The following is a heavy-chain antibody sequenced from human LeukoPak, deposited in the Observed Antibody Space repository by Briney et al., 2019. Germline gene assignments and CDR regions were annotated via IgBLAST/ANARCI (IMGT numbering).Heavy chain of an antibody. D-gene: IGHD3-3*01. J-gene: IGHJ4*02. Sequence: GGSLRLSCAASGFTFSSYGMHWVRQAPGKGLEWVAVIWYDGSNKYCADSVKGRFTISRDNSKNTLYLQMNSLRAEDTAVYYCVREMVDFWSGYYENLFDYWGQGTLVTVSS. CDR2: IWYDGSNK. CDR3: VREMVDFWSGYYENLFDY. CDR1: GFTFSSYG. V-gene: IGHV3-33*01.